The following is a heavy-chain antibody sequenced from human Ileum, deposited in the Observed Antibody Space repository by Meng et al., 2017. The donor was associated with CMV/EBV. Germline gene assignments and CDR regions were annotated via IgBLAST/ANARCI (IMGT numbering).Heavy chain of an antibody. J-gene: IGHJ4*02. V-gene: IGHV6-1*01. Sequence: SQTLSLTCAISGDSVSSNTVAWNWIRQSPSRGLEYLGRTYYRSKWYNDYAVSVKGRIVINPDTSKNQFPLQLNSVTPEDTAVYYCARDYYGSGTYSYLFDYWGQGTLVTVSS. CDR3: ARDYYGSGTYSYLFDY. CDR2: TYYRSKWYN. D-gene: IGHD3-10*01. CDR1: GDSVSSNTVA.